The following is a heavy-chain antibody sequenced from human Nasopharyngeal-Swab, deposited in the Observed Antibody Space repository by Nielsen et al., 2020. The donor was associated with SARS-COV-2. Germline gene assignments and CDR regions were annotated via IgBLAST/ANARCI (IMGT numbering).Heavy chain of an antibody. V-gene: IGHV3-33*01. Sequence: GGSLRLSCAASGFTFTSYGMHWVRQAPGKGLEWVAIVWFDGSNEYYADSVKGRFTIARDNSRNTVYLQMNSLRDEDTGIYYCARDRAGRWLPIDYWGQETLVTVSA. CDR2: VWFDGSNE. D-gene: IGHD5-24*01. CDR1: GFTFTSYG. CDR3: ARDRAGRWLPIDY. J-gene: IGHJ4*02.